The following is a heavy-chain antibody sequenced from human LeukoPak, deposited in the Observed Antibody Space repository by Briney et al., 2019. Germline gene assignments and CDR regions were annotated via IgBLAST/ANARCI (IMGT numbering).Heavy chain of an antibody. CDR3: ASGGDTDSRYFKY. Sequence: ALRLSCAASGFTFSSYAMHWVRQAPAKGLEWVTVISYDGSNEYYADSVKGRITISRDNSKDTLYLQMNSLRAEDTAVYYCASGGDTDSRYFKYWGQGTLVTVSS. J-gene: IGHJ1*01. D-gene: IGHD3-22*01. V-gene: IGHV3-30-3*01. CDR1: GFTFSSYA. CDR2: ISYDGSNE.